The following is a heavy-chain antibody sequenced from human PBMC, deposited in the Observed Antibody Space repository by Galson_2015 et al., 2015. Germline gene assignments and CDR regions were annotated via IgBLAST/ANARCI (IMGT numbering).Heavy chain of an antibody. CDR1: GFTFSSYG. CDR3: AKDQFGSPLSTSFGFDP. CDR2: ISYDGSNK. Sequence: SLRLSCAASGFTFSSYGMHWVRQAPGKGLEWVAVISYDGSNKYYADSVKGRFTISRDNSKNTLYLQMNSLRAEDTAVYYCAKDQFGSPLSTSFGFDPWGQGTLVTVSS. J-gene: IGHJ5*02. V-gene: IGHV3-30*18. D-gene: IGHD3-10*01.